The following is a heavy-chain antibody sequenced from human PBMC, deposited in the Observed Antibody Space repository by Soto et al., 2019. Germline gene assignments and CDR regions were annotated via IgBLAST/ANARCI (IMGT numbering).Heavy chain of an antibody. CDR2: INPNGGST. CDR3: ARESGGATATLDYYYCYMDV. D-gene: IGHD5-12*01. CDR1: GDTFNDYY. Sequence: VQLVQSGAEVKEPGASVKVSCKTSGDTFNDYYIHWVRQAPGQGLEWMGWINPNGGSTNYAQKFQGRVTMTRDTSIRTVYMELSSLRSDDTAVYYCARESGGATATLDYYYCYMDVWGKGTTVTVSS. J-gene: IGHJ6*03. V-gene: IGHV1-2*02.